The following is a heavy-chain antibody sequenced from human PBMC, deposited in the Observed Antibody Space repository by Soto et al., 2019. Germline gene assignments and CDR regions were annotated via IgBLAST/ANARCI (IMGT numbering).Heavy chain of an antibody. V-gene: IGHV3-21*01. CDR3: ARIDRAFYGMDV. CDR1: GFTFSSYS. CDR2: ISSSSYI. D-gene: IGHD3-9*01. J-gene: IGHJ6*02. Sequence: GGSLRLSCAASGFTFSSYSMNWVRQAPGKGLEWVSSISSSSYIYYADSVKGRFTISRDNAKNSLYLQMNSLRAEDTAVYYCARIDRAFYGMDVWGQGTTVTVSS.